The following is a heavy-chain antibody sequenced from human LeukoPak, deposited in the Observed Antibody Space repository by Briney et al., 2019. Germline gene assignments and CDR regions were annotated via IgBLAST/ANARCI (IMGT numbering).Heavy chain of an antibody. CDR2: IIPTFGTA. V-gene: IGHV1-69*13. Sequence: SVQVSCKASGYTFSGYYMHWVRQAPGEGLDWMGGIIPTFGTANYAQKFQGRVTITADESTSTAYMELSSLRSEDTAVYYCARDPGFGELLYWGQGTLVTVSS. D-gene: IGHD3-10*01. CDR1: GYTFSGYY. CDR3: ARDPGFGELLY. J-gene: IGHJ4*02.